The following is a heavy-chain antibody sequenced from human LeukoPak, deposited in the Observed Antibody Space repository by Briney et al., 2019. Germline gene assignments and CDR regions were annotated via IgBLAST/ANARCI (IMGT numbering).Heavy chain of an antibody. J-gene: IGHJ4*02. V-gene: IGHV4-39*07. Sequence: SETLSLTCTVSGGSISSSGYYWGWIRQPPGKGLEWIGNIYYSGSTYYNPSLKSRVTISVDTSKNQFSLKLSSVTAADTAVYYCARVSRYYGSGSYYPAYYFDYWGQGTLVTVSS. CDR2: IYYSGST. CDR3: ARVSRYYGSGSYYPAYYFDY. D-gene: IGHD3-10*01. CDR1: GGSISSSGYY.